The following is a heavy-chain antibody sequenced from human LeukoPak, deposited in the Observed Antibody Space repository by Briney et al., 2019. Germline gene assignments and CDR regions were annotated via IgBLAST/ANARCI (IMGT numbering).Heavy chain of an antibody. D-gene: IGHD3-22*01. V-gene: IGHV1-24*01. CDR2: FDPEDGET. Sequence: ASVKVSCKVSGYTLTELSIHWVRQAPGKGLEWMGGFDPEDGETIYAQKFQGRVTMTEDTSTDTAYMELSSLRSEDTAVYYCAAYGVLTTDLDYWGQGTLVTVSS. J-gene: IGHJ4*02. CDR3: AAYGVLTTDLDY. CDR1: GYTLTELS.